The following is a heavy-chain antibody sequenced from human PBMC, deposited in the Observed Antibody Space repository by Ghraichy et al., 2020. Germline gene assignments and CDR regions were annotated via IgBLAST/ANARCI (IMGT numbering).Heavy chain of an antibody. CDR3: ARQGLMDV. CDR2: IYYSGST. J-gene: IGHJ6*02. CDR1: GGSISSSSYY. V-gene: IGHV4-39*01. Sequence: SETLSLTCTVSGGSISSSSYYWGWIRQPPWKGLEWIGCIYYSGSTYYNPSLKSRVTISVDRSKNQFSLKLSSVTAADTAVYYCARQGLMDVWGQGTTVTVSS.